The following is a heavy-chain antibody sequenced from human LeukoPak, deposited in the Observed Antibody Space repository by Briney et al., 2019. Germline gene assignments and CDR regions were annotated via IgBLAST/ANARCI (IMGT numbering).Heavy chain of an antibody. CDR3: ARDTSGSYQS. D-gene: IGHD1-26*01. CDR1: GYNFISYH. J-gene: IGHJ5*02. CDR2: IIPNTGGT. Sequence: ASVKVSCKASGYNFISYHMHWVRQAPGQGLEWMGLIIPNTGGTNYAQRFQGRVTMTRDTSISTAYMELTGLTSDDTAVYYCARDTSGSYQSWGQGTLVTVSS. V-gene: IGHV1-2*02.